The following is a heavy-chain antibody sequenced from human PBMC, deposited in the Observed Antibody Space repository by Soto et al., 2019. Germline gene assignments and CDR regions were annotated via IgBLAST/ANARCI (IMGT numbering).Heavy chain of an antibody. V-gene: IGHV4-31*03. D-gene: IGHD6-13*01. J-gene: IGHJ6*03. Sequence: SETLSLTCTVSGGSISSGGYYWSWIRQHPGKGLEWIGYIYYSGSTYYNPSLKSRVTISVDTSKNQFSLKLSSVTAADTAVYYCARRRYSSSWYPYYYYYYKDVWGKGTTVTVSS. CDR1: GGSISSGGYY. CDR3: ARRRYSSSWYPYYYYYYKDV. CDR2: IYYSGST.